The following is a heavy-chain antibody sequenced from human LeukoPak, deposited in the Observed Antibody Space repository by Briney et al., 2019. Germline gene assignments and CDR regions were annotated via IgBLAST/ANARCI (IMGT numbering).Heavy chain of an antibody. CDR2: IYYSGST. CDR1: GGSISSYY. CDR3: ARGIDYGDFNAFDI. D-gene: IGHD4-17*01. V-gene: IGHV4-59*01. Sequence: PSETLSLTCTVSGGSISSYYWNWIRQPPGKGLEWIGYIYYSGSTNYNPSLKSRVTISVDTSKNQFSLNLSSVTAADTAVYYCARGIDYGDFNAFDIWGQGTMVTVSS. J-gene: IGHJ3*02.